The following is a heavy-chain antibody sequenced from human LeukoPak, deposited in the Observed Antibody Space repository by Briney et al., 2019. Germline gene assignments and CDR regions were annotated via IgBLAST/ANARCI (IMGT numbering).Heavy chain of an antibody. CDR1: GFTFSSYE. D-gene: IGHD3-10*01. V-gene: IGHV3-48*03. Sequence: GESLRLSCAASGFTFSSYEMNWVRQAPGKGLEWVSYISSSGSTIYYADSVKGRFTISRDNAKNSLYLQMNSLRAEDTAVYYCARVRKDIQSMVRGQNYYYYMDVWGKGTTVTISS. CDR2: ISSSGSTI. J-gene: IGHJ6*03. CDR3: ARVRKDIQSMVRGQNYYYYMDV.